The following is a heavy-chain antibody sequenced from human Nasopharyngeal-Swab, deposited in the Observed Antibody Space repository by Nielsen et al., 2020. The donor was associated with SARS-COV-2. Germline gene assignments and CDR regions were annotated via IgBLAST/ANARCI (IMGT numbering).Heavy chain of an antibody. Sequence: GGSLRLSCAASGFTFDDYAMHWVRQAPGKGLEWVSGISWNSGSIGYADSVKGRFTISRDNAKNSLYLQMNSLRAEDTALYYCARDQIGTTMIREVLKRYYYGMDVWGQGTTVTVSS. CDR2: ISWNSGSI. CDR1: GFTFDDYA. J-gene: IGHJ6*02. V-gene: IGHV3-9*01. CDR3: ARDQIGTTMIREVLKRYYYGMDV. D-gene: IGHD3-10*01.